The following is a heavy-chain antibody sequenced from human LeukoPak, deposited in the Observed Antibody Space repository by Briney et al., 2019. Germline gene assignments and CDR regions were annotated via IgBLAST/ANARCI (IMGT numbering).Heavy chain of an antibody. CDR1: GFTFSSYA. D-gene: IGHD3-3*01. CDR2: ISGSGGST. J-gene: IGHJ4*02. CDR3: AKSPLRFLEHNFDY. V-gene: IGHV3-23*01. Sequence: TGGSLRLYCAASGFTFSSYAMSWVRQAPGKGLEWVSAISGSGGSTYYADSVKGRFTISRDNSKNTLYLQMNGLRAEDTAVYYCAKSPLRFLEHNFDYWGQGTLVTVSS.